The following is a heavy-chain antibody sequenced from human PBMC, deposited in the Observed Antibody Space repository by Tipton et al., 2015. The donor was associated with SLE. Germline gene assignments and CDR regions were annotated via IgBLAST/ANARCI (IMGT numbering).Heavy chain of an antibody. CDR1: GGSISSHY. D-gene: IGHD4-17*01. CDR2: IYYSGST. J-gene: IGHJ4*02. Sequence: TLSLTCTVSGGSISSHYWSWIRQPPGKGLEWIGSIYYSGSTYYNPSLKSRVTISVDTSKNQFSLKLSSVTAADTAVYYCARDHPIMTTVTSWGQGTLVTVSS. CDR3: ARDHPIMTTVTS. V-gene: IGHV4-59*11.